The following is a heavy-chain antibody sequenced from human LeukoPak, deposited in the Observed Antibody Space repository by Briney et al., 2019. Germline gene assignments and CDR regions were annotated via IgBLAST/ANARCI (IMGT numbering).Heavy chain of an antibody. D-gene: IGHD3-22*01. V-gene: IGHV1-46*01. J-gene: IGHJ5*02. CDR2: INPSGGST. CDR1: GYTFTSYY. CDR3: ARDAYYYDSSGYYSGWFDP. Sequence: GASVKVSCKASGYTFTSYYMHWVRQAPGQGLEWMGIINPSGGSTSYAQKFQGRVTMTRDTSTSTVYKELSSLRSEDTAVYYCARDAYYYDSSGYYSGWFDPWGQGTLVTVSS.